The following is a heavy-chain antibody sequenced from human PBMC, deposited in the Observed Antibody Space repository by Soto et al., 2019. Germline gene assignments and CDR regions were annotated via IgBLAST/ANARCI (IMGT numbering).Heavy chain of an antibody. CDR2: ISGGGART. Sequence: EVQLLESGGGLVQPGGSLRLSFAASGFTFNTYALTWVRLPPGKGLDAVSGISGGGARTYYADSVKCRLTISRDNSKNTLYLQMKSVRAEDTALYYCAKVSGNSRYVELPHDYRGQGTLVTVSS. V-gene: IGHV3-23*01. CDR3: AKVSGNSRYVELPHDY. J-gene: IGHJ4*02. CDR1: GFTFNTYA. D-gene: IGHD5-12*01.